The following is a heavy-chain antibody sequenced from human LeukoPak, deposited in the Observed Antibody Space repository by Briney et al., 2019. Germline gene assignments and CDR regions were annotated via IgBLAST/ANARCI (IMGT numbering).Heavy chain of an antibody. V-gene: IGHV3-23*01. D-gene: IGHD6-13*01. CDR1: GFTFSSYA. J-gene: IGHJ5*02. CDR3: AKDPGSSWWGWFDP. CDR2: ISSSGGST. Sequence: PGGSLRLSCAASGFTFSSYAMSWVRQAPGKGLEWVSAISSSGGSTYYADSVKGRFTISRDNSKNTLYLQMNSLRADDTAVYFCAKDPGSSWWGWFDPWGQGTLVTVSS.